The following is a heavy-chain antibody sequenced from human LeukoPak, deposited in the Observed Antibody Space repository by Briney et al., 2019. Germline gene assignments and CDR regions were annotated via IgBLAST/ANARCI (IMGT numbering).Heavy chain of an antibody. CDR1: GFTFSSYG. J-gene: IGHJ3*02. Sequence: PGGSLRLSCAASGFTFSSYGMHWVRQAPGKGLEWVAVISYDGSNKYYADSVKGRFTISRDNSKNTLYLQMNSLRAEDTAVYYCAKGEGGFDDAFDIWGQGTVVTVSS. CDR3: AKGEGGFDDAFDI. CDR2: ISYDGSNK. D-gene: IGHD3-16*01. V-gene: IGHV3-30*18.